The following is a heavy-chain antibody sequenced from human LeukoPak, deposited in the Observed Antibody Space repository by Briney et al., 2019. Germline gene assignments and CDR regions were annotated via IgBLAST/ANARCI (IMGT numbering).Heavy chain of an antibody. Sequence: SETLSLTCTVSGYSISSGYYWGWIRQPPGKGLEWIGRIYHSGSTYYTPSLKSRVTISVDTSKNPSSLKLSSVPAADTAVSYCALGSAGIAAAGTAYFDYWGQGTLVTVSS. V-gene: IGHV4-38-2*02. CDR2: IYHSGST. D-gene: IGHD6-13*01. J-gene: IGHJ4*02. CDR3: ALGSAGIAAAGTAYFDY. CDR1: GYSISSGYY.